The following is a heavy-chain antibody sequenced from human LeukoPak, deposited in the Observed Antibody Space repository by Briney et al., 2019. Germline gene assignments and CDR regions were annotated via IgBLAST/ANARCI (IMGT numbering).Heavy chain of an antibody. Sequence: GGSLRLSCAASGFTFSSYGMHWVRQAPGKGLEWVAVISYDGSNKYYADSVKGRFTISRDNSKNTLYLQMNSLRAEDTAVYYCAKSSFSLVATAPDCWGQGTLVTVSS. CDR2: ISYDGSNK. J-gene: IGHJ4*02. V-gene: IGHV3-30*18. CDR3: AKSSFSLVATAPDC. CDR1: GFTFSSYG. D-gene: IGHD5-12*01.